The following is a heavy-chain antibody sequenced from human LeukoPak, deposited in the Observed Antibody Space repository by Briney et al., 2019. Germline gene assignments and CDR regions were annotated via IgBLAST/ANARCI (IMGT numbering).Heavy chain of an antibody. J-gene: IGHJ4*02. V-gene: IGHV1-2*02. D-gene: IGHD5-18*01. CDR1: GYTFTGYY. CDR3: AREYSYGSYFDY. CDR2: INPNSGGT. Sequence: ASVKVSCKASGYTFTGYYIHWVRQAPGQGLEWMGWINPNSGGTNFAQNFQGRVTMTRDTSISTAYMELSRLRSDDTAVYYCAREYSYGSYFDYWGQGTLVTVSS.